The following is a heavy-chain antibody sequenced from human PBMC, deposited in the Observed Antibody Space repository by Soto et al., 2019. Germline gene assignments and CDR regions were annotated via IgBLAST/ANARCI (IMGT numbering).Heavy chain of an antibody. J-gene: IGHJ3*02. D-gene: IGHD4-17*01. CDR1: GYPFTSYA. V-gene: IGHV1-3*01. Sequence: GAPVKVSCKASGYPFTSYAMYWVLQAHGQRLEWMGWINAGNGNTKYSQKFQGRVTITRDTSESTAYMELSSLRSEDTAVYYCARTPPYGDYAGNAFDIWGQGTMVTVSS. CDR2: INAGNGNT. CDR3: ARTPPYGDYAGNAFDI.